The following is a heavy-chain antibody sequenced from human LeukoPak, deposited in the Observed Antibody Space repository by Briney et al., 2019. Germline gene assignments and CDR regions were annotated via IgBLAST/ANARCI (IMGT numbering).Heavy chain of an antibody. CDR2: IYYSGST. V-gene: IGHV4-39*01. CDR3: ARHDIVVVPAAKGGNWFDP. Sequence: SETLSLTCTVSGGSISSSSYYWGWIRQPPGKGLERIGSIYYSGSTYYNPSLKSRVTISVDTSKNQFSLNLSSVTAADTAVYYCARHDIVVVPAAKGGNWFDPWGQGTLVTVSS. J-gene: IGHJ5*02. D-gene: IGHD2-2*01. CDR1: GGSISSSSYY.